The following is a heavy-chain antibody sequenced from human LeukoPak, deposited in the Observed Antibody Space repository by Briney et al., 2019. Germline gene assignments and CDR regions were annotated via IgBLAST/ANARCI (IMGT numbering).Heavy chain of an antibody. Sequence: GGSLRLSCAASGFTFSSYWLSWVRQVPGKGRGWGAKIKQDGSEKYYVDSVKGRFTISRDNAKNSLYLQMNSLRAEDTAVYYCARELVTVKDYYYYGMDVWGQGTTVTVSS. CDR1: GFTFSSYW. V-gene: IGHV3-7*01. J-gene: IGHJ6*02. D-gene: IGHD3-9*01. CDR3: ARELVTVKDYYYYGMDV. CDR2: IKQDGSEK.